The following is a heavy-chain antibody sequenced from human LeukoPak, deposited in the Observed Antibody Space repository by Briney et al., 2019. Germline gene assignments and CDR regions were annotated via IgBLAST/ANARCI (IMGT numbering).Heavy chain of an antibody. CDR3: AKGRYGSGNFKPGIDY. V-gene: IGHV3-9*01. D-gene: IGHD3-10*01. Sequence: PGRSLRLSCAASGFTFDDYAMHWVRQAPGKGLEWVSGISWNSGSIGYADSVKGRFTISRDNAKNSLYLQMNSLRAEDTALYYCAKGRYGSGNFKPGIDYWGQGTLVTVSS. J-gene: IGHJ4*02. CDR2: ISWNSGSI. CDR1: GFTFDDYA.